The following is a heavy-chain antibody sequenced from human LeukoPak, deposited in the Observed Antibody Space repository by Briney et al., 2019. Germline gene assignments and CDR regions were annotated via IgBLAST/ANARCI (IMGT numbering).Heavy chain of an antibody. CDR3: ATIPMVRGIIVDY. V-gene: IGHV1-24*01. CDR1: GHTLTELS. D-gene: IGHD3-10*01. J-gene: IGHJ4*02. CDR2: FDPEPSET. Sequence: GASVKVSCKVSGHTLTELSMHWVRQAPGKGLEWMGGFDPEPSETVYAQKFHGRVSMTEDTSTDTAYMELSSLKSEDTAMYYCATIPMVRGIIVDYWGQGTLITVSS.